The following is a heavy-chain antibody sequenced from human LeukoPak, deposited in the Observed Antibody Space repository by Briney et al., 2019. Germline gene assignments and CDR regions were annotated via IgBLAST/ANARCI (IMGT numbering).Heavy chain of an antibody. CDR1: GYTFTIYD. D-gene: IGHD3-22*01. V-gene: IGHV1-18*01. Sequence: ASVTVSCKASGYTFTIYDISWVRQAPGQGLEWMGWISTYNGNTNSAQKLQGRVTMTTDTSTSTAYMELRSLRSDDTAVYYCARERITMIVVVPYFDYWGQGTLVTVSS. CDR2: ISTYNGNT. CDR3: ARERITMIVVVPYFDY. J-gene: IGHJ4*02.